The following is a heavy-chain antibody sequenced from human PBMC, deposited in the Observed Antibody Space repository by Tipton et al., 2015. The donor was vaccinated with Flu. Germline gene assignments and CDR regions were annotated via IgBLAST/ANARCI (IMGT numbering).Heavy chain of an antibody. CDR3: ARGNGYANAYLDF. Sequence: TLSLTCAVYGESFSGYDWSWIRQPPGKGLEWIGEINHSESPNYNPSLKSRVTISVDTSKNQFSLKVTSLTAADTAVYYCARGNGYANAYLDFWGQGTLVTVSS. D-gene: IGHD5-12*01. V-gene: IGHV4-34*01. CDR2: INHSESP. CDR1: GESFSGYD. J-gene: IGHJ4*02.